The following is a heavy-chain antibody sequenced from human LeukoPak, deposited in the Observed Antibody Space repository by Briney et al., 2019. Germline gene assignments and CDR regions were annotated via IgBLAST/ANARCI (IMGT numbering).Heavy chain of an antibody. J-gene: IGHJ4*02. Sequence: SETLSLTCTVSGGSISSYYWSWIRQPAGKGLEWIGRIYTSGSTNYNPSLKSRVTISVDTSKNQFSLKLSSVTAADTAVYYCARGPVVGYYGSGSYYKSWGQGTLVTVSS. CDR1: GGSISSYY. CDR2: IYTSGST. CDR3: ARGPVVGYYGSGSYYKS. V-gene: IGHV4-4*07. D-gene: IGHD3-10*01.